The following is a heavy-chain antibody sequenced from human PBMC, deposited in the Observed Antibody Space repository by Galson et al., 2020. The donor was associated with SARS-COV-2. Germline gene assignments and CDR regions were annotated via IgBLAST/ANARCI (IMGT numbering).Heavy chain of an antibody. CDR2: IKSDGTIT. D-gene: IGHD5-12*01. Sequence: ALHGESLKISCAASGFTFSNHWMSWVRQAPGKGLVWVSRIKSDGTITNYADSVKGRFTISRDNAKNTLYLQMNSLRAEDTAVYYCAREVATNAHCVDYWGQGTLVTVSS. V-gene: IGHV3-74*01. J-gene: IGHJ4*02. CDR3: AREVATNAHCVDY. CDR1: GFTFSNHW.